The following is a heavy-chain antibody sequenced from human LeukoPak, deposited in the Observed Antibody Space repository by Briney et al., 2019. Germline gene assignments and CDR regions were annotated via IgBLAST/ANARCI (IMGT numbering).Heavy chain of an antibody. CDR1: GLSVSSTY. V-gene: IGHV3-53*01. Sequence: GGSQRLFCVVSGLSVSSTYMTWVRQAPGKGLEWVSVIYSGGGTNYPDSVKGRFSISRDNSKNTLYLQMKSLRAEDTAVYYCVGEGTYWGQGTLFTVSS. J-gene: IGHJ4*02. D-gene: IGHD1-1*01. CDR3: VGEGTY. CDR2: IYSGGGT.